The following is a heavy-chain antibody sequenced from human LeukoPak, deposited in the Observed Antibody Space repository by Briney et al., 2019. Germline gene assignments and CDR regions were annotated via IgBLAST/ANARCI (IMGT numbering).Heavy chain of an antibody. CDR2: IYYSGST. J-gene: IGHJ6*03. D-gene: IGHD1-7*01. CDR3: ARGRLELYYYYYMDV. CDR1: GGSISSSSYY. V-gene: IGHV4-39*07. Sequence: SETLSLTCTVSGGSISSSSYYWGWIRQPPGKGLEWIGSIYYSGSTYYNPSLKSRVTISVDTSKNQFSLKLSSVTAADTAVYYCARGRLELYYYYYMDVWGKGTTVTVSS.